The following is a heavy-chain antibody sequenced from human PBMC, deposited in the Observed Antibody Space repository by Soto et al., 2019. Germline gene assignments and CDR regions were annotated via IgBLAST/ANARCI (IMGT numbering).Heavy chain of an antibody. CDR2: ISSSSSYI. J-gene: IGHJ6*02. CDR1: GFTFSSYS. D-gene: IGHD2-2*01. V-gene: IGHV3-21*01. CDR3: ARDLGFGYCSSTSCYRAGHYYGMDV. Sequence: GGSLRLSCAASGFTFSSYSMNWVRRAPGKGLEWVSSISSSSSYIYYADSVKGRFTISRDNAKNSLYLQMNSLRAEDTAVYYCARDLGFGYCSSTSCYRAGHYYGMDVWGQGTTVTV.